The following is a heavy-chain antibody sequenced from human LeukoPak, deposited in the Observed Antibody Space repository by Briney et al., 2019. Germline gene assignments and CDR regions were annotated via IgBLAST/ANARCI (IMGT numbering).Heavy chain of an antibody. CDR2: MNSDGSIT. V-gene: IGHV3-74*01. Sequence: GGSLRLSCAASGFTFSICWMHWVRQAPGQGLVWVSNMNSDGSITNYADSVKGRFTISRDNAKNTLYLQMNNLGVEDTGIYYCAKENESPDLWGQGTLVTVSS. D-gene: IGHD3/OR15-3a*01. CDR3: AKENESPDL. CDR1: GFTFSICW. J-gene: IGHJ4*02.